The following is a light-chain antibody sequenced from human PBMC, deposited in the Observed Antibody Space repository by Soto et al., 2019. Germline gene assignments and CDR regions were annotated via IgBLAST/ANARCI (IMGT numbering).Light chain of an antibody. CDR1: QGISSSW. CDR3: QQAQTFPLT. CDR2: GAS. J-gene: IGKJ4*01. V-gene: IGKV1-12*01. Sequence: DIQMTQSPSSVSASVGGRVTITCRARQGISSSWLAWYQQKPGKAPNLLIYGASSLQSGVPSRFSGSGSATDFTLTISSLQPEDFATYYCQQAQTFPLTFGGGTKVDIK.